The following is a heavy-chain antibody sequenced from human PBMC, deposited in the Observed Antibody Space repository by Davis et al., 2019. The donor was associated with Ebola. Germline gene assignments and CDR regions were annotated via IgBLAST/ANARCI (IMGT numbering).Heavy chain of an antibody. J-gene: IGHJ5*02. V-gene: IGHV1-8*01. CDR2: MNPNSGNT. CDR3: AREGVGRDLGQGDP. Sequence: ASVKVSCKASGYTFTSYDINWVRQATGQGLEWMGWMNPNSGNTGYAQKFQGRVTMTRDTSISTAYMELSRLRSDDTAVYYCAREGVGRDLGQGDPWGQGTLVTVSS. D-gene: IGHD1-26*01. CDR1: GYTFTSYD.